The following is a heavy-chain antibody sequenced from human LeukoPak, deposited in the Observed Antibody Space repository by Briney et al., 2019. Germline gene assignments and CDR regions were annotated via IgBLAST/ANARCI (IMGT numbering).Heavy chain of an antibody. V-gene: IGHV3-30*03. CDR2: ISYDGSNK. Sequence: GGSLRLSCAASGFTFSSYGMHWVRQPPGKGLEWVAVISYDGSNKYYPDSMKRRVTISRDNSKHTPYLQMNSLRADATAVDYWARYFWYSVNCAGCWGQGALVTVSS. CDR3: ARYFWYSVNCAGC. J-gene: IGHJ4*02. D-gene: IGHD6-13*01. CDR1: GFTFSSYG.